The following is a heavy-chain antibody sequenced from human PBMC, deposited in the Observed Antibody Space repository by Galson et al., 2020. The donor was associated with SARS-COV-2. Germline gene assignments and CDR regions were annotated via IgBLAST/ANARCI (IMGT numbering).Heavy chain of an antibody. D-gene: IGHD3-3*01. V-gene: IGHV2-5*02. J-gene: IGHJ4*02. CDR2: IYWDDNK. Sequence: KMSGPTLVKPTQTLTLTCTFSGFSPSTSGVGVGWIRQPPGKALEWLALIYWDDNKRYSPSLKSRLTITKDTSKNQVVLTMTNMDPVDTATYYCAHRQGGFWSGYWVYWGQGTLVTVSS. CDR3: AHRQGGFWSGYWVY. CDR1: GFSPSTSGVG.